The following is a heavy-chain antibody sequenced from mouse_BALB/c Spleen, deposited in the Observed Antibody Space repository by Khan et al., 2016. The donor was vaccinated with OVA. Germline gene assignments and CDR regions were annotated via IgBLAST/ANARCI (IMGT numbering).Heavy chain of an antibody. J-gene: IGHJ4*01. Sequence: QVQLQQSGAELVRPGASVKLSCKTSGYIFTSYWIHWVKQRSGQGLAWIARIYPGTGTTYYPDNFKGKATLTADNSSRNAFMQLIRLTSVDSAVSYGARSDYGSTDAIDYWGQGTSVTVSS. V-gene: IGHV1S132*01. CDR1: GYIFTSYW. CDR3: ARSDYGSTDAIDY. CDR2: IYPGTGTT. D-gene: IGHD1-1*01.